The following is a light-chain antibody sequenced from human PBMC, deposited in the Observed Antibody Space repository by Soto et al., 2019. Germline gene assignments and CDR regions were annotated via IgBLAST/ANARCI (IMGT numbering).Light chain of an antibody. Sequence: DIQMTQSPSTLSASVGDRVTITCRASQSISSWLAWYQQKPGKAPKLLIYEASSLESGVPSRFSGSGYGTEFTLTISSLQPDDLATYYCQHYNDYFRTFGQGTKVEIK. V-gene: IGKV1-5*03. CDR1: QSISSW. CDR3: QHYNDYFRT. J-gene: IGKJ1*01. CDR2: EAS.